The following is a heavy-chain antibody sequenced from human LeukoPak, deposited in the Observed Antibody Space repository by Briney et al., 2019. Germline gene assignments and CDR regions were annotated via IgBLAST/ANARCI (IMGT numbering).Heavy chain of an antibody. CDR3: ARATDGSGSSSHYYYYHYGMDV. J-gene: IGHJ6*04. D-gene: IGHD3-10*01. V-gene: IGHV4-38-2*01. Sequence: SETLSLTCAVSGYSISSGYYWGWIRQPPGKGLEWTGSIYHSGSTYYNPSLKSRVTISVDTSKNQFSLKLSSVTAADTAVYYCARATDGSGSSSHYYYYHYGMDVWGKGTTVTVSS. CDR2: IYHSGST. CDR1: GYSISSGYY.